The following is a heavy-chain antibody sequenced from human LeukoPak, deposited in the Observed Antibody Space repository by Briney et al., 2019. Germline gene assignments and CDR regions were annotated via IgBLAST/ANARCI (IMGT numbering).Heavy chain of an antibody. CDR3: ARRRILGYCTSASCRAYFDY. V-gene: IGHV4-38-2*01. J-gene: IGHJ4*02. Sequence: SETLSLTCAVSGYSISSGYYWGWIRQPPGKGLEWIGSIYHSGNTYYNPSLKSRVTISLGTSKNQLSLKLSSVTAADTALYYCARRRILGYCTSASCRAYFDYWGQGALVTVSS. D-gene: IGHD2-2*01. CDR1: GYSISSGYY. CDR2: IYHSGNT.